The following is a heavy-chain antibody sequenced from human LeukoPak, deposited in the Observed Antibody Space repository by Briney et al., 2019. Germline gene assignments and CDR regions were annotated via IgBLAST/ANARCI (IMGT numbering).Heavy chain of an antibody. CDR3: AKESTVTPGNVNWFDS. J-gene: IGHJ5*01. CDR1: GFTFSLYA. Sequence: GGSLRLSCAASGFTFSLYAMSWVRQTPGKGLEWISTISGSGDNTYYAESVKGRFTISRDNSRNTLYLRMKSLRAEDTAMYYCAKESTVTPGNVNWFDSWGQGTLVTVSS. CDR2: ISGSGDNT. D-gene: IGHD4-17*01. V-gene: IGHV3-23*01.